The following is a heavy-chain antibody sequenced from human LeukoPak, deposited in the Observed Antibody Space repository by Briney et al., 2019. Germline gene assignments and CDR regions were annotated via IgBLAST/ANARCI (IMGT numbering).Heavy chain of an antibody. D-gene: IGHD3-22*01. Sequence: ETLSLTCTVSGGSISSYFWSWFRQPPGKGLEWIGYISYSGSTNYNPSLKSRITISLDTSKNQFSLKLSSVTAADTAIYYCARRLYDSSGYYLDYWGQGTLVTVSS. V-gene: IGHV4-59*01. J-gene: IGHJ4*02. CDR2: ISYSGST. CDR1: GGSISSYF. CDR3: ARRLYDSSGYYLDY.